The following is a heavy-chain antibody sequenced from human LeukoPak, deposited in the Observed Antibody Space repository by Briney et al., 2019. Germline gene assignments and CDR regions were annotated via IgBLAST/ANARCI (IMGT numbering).Heavy chain of an antibody. CDR3: ARRGYTSGYNFFDY. CDR1: GGSVSSSNYY. V-gene: IGHV4-61*01. CDR2: TYYSGST. J-gene: IGHJ4*02. Sequence: SETLSLTCTVSGGSVSSSNYYWSWIRQPPGKRLELIGYTYYSGSTAYNPSLKSRVTISLDTSKNQFSLKVTSVTAADTAIYYCARRGYTSGYNFFDYWGQGTLVTVSS. D-gene: IGHD6-19*01.